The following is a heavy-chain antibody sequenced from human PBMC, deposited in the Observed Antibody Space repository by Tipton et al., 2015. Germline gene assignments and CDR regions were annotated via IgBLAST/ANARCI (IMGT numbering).Heavy chain of an antibody. J-gene: IGHJ4*02. CDR2: IKQDGSEK. V-gene: IGHV3-7*03. CDR1: GFTFSSYW. Sequence: SLRLSCAASGFTFSSYWMSWVRQAPGKGLEWVANIKQDGSEKHYVDSVKGRFTISRDNAKNSLYLQVNSLRAEDTALYYCAKDVYDSNTFDYWGQGTLVTVSS. D-gene: IGHD3-22*01. CDR3: AKDVYDSNTFDY.